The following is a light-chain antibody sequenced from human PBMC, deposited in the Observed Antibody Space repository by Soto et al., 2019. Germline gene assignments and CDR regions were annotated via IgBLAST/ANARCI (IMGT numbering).Light chain of an antibody. CDR1: QSISSW. J-gene: IGKJ1*01. V-gene: IGKV1-39*01. Sequence: DMQLTQSPPFLSASVGDRVTISCRASQSISSWLAWYQQKPGKAPNLLIYAASSLQSGVPSRFSGSGSGTDFTLTISSLQPEDFATYYCQQSYSTPWTFGQGTKVDIK. CDR3: QQSYSTPWT. CDR2: AAS.